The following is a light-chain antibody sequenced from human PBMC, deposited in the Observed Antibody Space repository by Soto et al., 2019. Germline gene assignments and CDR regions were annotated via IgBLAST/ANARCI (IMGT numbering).Light chain of an antibody. CDR3: MQALKTPN. CDR1: QSLLHSNGYNY. CDR2: LGS. Sequence: DIVMTQSPLSLPVTPGEPASISCRSSQSLLHSNGYNYLDWYLQKPGQSPQLLIYLGSNRASGVPDRFSGSGSGTDFTLKISRVEAEDVGVYYCMQALKTPNFGGGTKVEIK. J-gene: IGKJ4*01. V-gene: IGKV2-28*01.